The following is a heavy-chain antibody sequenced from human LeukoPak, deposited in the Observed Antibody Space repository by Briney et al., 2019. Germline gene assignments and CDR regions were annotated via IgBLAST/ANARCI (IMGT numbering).Heavy chain of an antibody. D-gene: IGHD2-2*01. CDR3: ARDLGICSSTSCYVYDY. CDR2: IYTSGST. CDR1: GGSISSYY. J-gene: IGHJ4*02. V-gene: IGHV4-4*07. Sequence: SETLSLTCTVSGGSISSYYWSWIRQPAGKGLEWIGRIYTSGSTNYNPSLKSRVTMSVDTSKNQFSLKLSSVTAADTALYYCARDLGICSSTSCYVYDYWGQGTLVTVSS.